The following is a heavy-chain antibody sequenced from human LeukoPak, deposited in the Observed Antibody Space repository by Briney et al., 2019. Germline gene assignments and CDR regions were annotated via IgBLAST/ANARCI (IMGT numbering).Heavy chain of an antibody. J-gene: IGHJ4*02. CDR1: GFTFSDYY. V-gene: IGHV3-11*05. Sequence: GGSLRLSCAASGFTFSDYYMSWIRQAPGKGLEWVSYISSSSSYTNYADSVKGRFTISRDNAKNSLYLQMNSLKTEDTAVYYCTTVIITMVRGVIHFDYWGQGTLVTVSS. CDR2: ISSSSSYT. D-gene: IGHD3-10*01. CDR3: TTVIITMVRGVIHFDY.